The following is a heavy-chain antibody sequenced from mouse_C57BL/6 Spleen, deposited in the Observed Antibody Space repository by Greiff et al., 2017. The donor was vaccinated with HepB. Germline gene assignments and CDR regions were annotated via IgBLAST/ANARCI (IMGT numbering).Heavy chain of an antibody. CDR3: ARDRGSGYGFDY. CDR1: GFTFSSYA. J-gene: IGHJ2*01. D-gene: IGHD3-2*02. Sequence: EVQLVESGGGLVKPGGSLKLSCAASGFTFSSYAMSWVRQTPEKRLEWVATISDGGSYTYYPDNVKGRFTISRDNAKNNLYLQMSHLKSEDTAMYYCARDRGSGYGFDYWGQGTTLTVSS. CDR2: ISDGGSYT. V-gene: IGHV5-4*01.